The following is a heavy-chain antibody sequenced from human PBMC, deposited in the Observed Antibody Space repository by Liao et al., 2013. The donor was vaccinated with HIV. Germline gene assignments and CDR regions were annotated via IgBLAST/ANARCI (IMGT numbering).Heavy chain of an antibody. V-gene: IGHV4-39*07. D-gene: IGHD4/OR15-4a*01. J-gene: IGHJ6*03. Sequence: QLQVQESGPGLVKPSETLSLTCSVSGASISGSTYYWAWIRQAPGKGLEYIGNIYSSGRTNSNPSLKSRVTISMDTSKNQFSLKMNSLTAADTAVYFCAKSDYGAGSDRYSYFYTDVWGEGTTVTVSS. CDR2: IYSSGRT. CDR1: GASISGSTYY. CDR3: AKSDYGAGSDRYSYFYTDV.